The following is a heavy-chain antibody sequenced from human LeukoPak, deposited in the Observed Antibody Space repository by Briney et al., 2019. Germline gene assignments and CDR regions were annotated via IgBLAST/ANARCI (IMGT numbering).Heavy chain of an antibody. V-gene: IGHV3-21*01. CDR1: GFTFSIYS. CDR3: ARDLAYYYDRNYD. CDR2: IDSSSYNI. J-gene: IGHJ4*02. D-gene: IGHD3-22*01. Sequence: GGSLRLSCAASGFTFSIYSMNWVRQAPGKGLEWVSSIDSSSYNIYYADSVKGRFTISRDNAQSSVFLQMNSLRAEDTAVYYCARDLAYYYDRNYDWGQGTLVTVSS.